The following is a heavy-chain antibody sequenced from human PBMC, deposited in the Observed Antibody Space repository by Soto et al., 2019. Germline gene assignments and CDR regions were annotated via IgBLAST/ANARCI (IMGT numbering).Heavy chain of an antibody. J-gene: IGHJ3*02. CDR1: GDSVSNEDFS. CDR2: IFHTGSI. Sequence: QLQLQESGSGLVKPSQTLSLTCTVSGDSVSNEDFSWSWIRRTPGKGLEWIGYIFHTGSIYYSPSLKSRVVISVDRSKNHFSLNLTAVTAADTAVYSCAGEAGASSNAFDIWGQGTMVTVSP. D-gene: IGHD6-6*01. CDR3: AGEAGASSNAFDI. V-gene: IGHV4-30-2*01.